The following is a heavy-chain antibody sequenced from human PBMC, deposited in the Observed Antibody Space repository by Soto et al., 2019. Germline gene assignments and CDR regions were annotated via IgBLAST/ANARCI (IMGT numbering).Heavy chain of an antibody. Sequence: PSETLSLTCTVSGGSISSGGYYWSWILHHPGKGLEWIGYIYYSGSTYYNPSLKSRVNIAVDTSKNQFSLKLSSVTAAYTAVYYCAREGLGYWGQGSLVTVSS. CDR3: AREGLGY. D-gene: IGHD6-19*01. CDR1: GGSISSGGYY. CDR2: IYYSGST. V-gene: IGHV4-31*03. J-gene: IGHJ4*02.